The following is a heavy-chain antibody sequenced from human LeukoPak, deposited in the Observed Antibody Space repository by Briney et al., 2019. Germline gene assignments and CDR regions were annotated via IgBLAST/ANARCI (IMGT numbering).Heavy chain of an antibody. CDR1: GLTFSPSP. CDR2: TSGTTGDT. J-gene: IGHJ4*02. Sequence: GGSLRLSCAASGLTFSPSPMNWVRQAPGKGLQWDSTSGTTGDTYYADSAKGRFSISRDNSKNTLYLQMTSLRAEDTALYYCATKTPGNYPYDYCGQGTLVIVSP. CDR3: ATKTPGNYPYDY. D-gene: IGHD3-22*01. V-gene: IGHV3-23*01.